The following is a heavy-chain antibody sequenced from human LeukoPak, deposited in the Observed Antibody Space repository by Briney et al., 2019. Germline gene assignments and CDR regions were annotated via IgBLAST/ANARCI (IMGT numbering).Heavy chain of an antibody. CDR1: GFTFSSYC. CDR3: TTSDCEY. CDR2: INKDESEE. J-gene: IGHJ4*02. V-gene: IGHV3-7*03. Sequence: GGSLRLSCAASGFTFSSYCMSWVRQAPGKGLEWVANINKDESEEYYVDSVKGRFTVSRDNAKTSLYLQMNSLRAEDTAMYYCTTSDCEYWGQGTLVTVSS.